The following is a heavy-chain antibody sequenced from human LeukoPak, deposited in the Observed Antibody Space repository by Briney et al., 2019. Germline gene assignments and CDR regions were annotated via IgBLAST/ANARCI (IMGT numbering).Heavy chain of an antibody. CDR1: GGSISSGGYS. CDR2: IYHSGST. J-gene: IGHJ5*02. Sequence: PSQTLSLTRAVSGGSISSGGYSWSWIRQPPGKGLEWIGYIYHSGSTYYNPSLKSRVTISVDRSKNQFSLKLSSVTAADTAVYYCARMITSNWFDPWGQGTLVTVSS. CDR3: ARMITSNWFDP. V-gene: IGHV4-30-2*01. D-gene: IGHD3-16*01.